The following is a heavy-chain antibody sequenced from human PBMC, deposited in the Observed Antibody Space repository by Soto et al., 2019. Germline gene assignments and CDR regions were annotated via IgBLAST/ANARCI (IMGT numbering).Heavy chain of an antibody. CDR2: INHSGST. J-gene: IGHJ5*02. CDR3: ARTLVRGVMVWFDP. D-gene: IGHD3-10*01. CDR1: GGSFSGYY. Sequence: SETLSLTCAVYGGSFSGYYWSWIRQPPGKGLEWIGEINHSGSTNYNPSLKSRVTISVDTSKNQFSLKLSSVTAADTAVYYCARTLVRGVMVWFDPWGQGTLVTVSS. V-gene: IGHV4-34*01.